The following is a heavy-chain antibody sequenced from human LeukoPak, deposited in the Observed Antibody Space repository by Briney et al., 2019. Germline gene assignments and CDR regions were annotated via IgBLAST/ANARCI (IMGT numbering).Heavy chain of an antibody. CDR2: IYHSGST. V-gene: IGHV4-38-2*02. Sequence: SETLSLTCTVSGYSISSGYFWGWIRQPPGKGLEWIGTIYHSGSTYYNASLESRVTISVDTSNNQFSLKLSSVTAADTAVYYCARDGSYSSGWYNRQRVWGPRGQGTLVTVSS. D-gene: IGHD6-19*01. CDR3: ARDGSYSSGWYNRQRVWGP. CDR1: GYSISSGYF. J-gene: IGHJ5*02.